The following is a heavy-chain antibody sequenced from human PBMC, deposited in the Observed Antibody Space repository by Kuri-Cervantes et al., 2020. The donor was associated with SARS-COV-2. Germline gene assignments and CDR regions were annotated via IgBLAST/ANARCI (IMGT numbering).Heavy chain of an antibody. V-gene: IGHV3-30*02. CDR3: AKDSIRFLEWLYYMDV. CDR2: IEYDGSSK. D-gene: IGHD3-3*01. Sequence: GGSLRLSCAASGFTFSDYYMSWIRQAPGKGLEWVAFIEYDGSSKYYADSVTGRFTVSRDNSKNTLYLQMNSLRAEDTAVYYCAKDSIRFLEWLYYMDVWGKGTTVTVSS. J-gene: IGHJ6*03. CDR1: GFTFSDYY.